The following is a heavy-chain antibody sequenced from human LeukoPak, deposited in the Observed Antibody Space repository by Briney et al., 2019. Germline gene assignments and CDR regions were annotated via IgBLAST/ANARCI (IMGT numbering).Heavy chain of an antibody. CDR1: GYTFTSYG. CDR2: ISAYNGNT. Sequence: ASVKVSCKPSGYTFTSYGIRWVRQAPGQGLEWMGWISAYNGNTNYAQKLQGRVTMTTDTSTSTAYMELRSLRSDDTAVYYCARAALKRYYYDSSGYYLDYWGQGTLVTVSS. J-gene: IGHJ4*02. D-gene: IGHD3-22*01. V-gene: IGHV1-18*01. CDR3: ARAALKRYYYDSSGYYLDY.